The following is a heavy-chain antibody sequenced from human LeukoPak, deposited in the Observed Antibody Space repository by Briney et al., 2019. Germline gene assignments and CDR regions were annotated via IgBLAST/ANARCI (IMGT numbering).Heavy chain of an antibody. D-gene: IGHD6-13*01. CDR2: IYYSGST. V-gene: IGHV4-39*07. CDR1: GGSISSSSYY. J-gene: IGHJ6*03. Sequence: PSETLSLTCTVSGGSISSSSYYWGWIRQPPGKGLEWIGSIYYSGSTYYNPSLKSRVTISVDTSKNQFSLKLSSVTAADTAVYYCAGPRYSSSWYLNYYYYYMDVWGKGTTVTISS. CDR3: AGPRYSSSWYLNYYYYYMDV.